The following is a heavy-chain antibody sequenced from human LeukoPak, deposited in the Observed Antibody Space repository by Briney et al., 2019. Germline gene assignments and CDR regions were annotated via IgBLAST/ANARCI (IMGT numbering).Heavy chain of an antibody. D-gene: IGHD3-10*01. J-gene: IGHJ4*02. CDR3: ARDVEVHGSGSYHFYFDY. CDR1: GFTLSSYD. Sequence: PGGSLRLSCAASGFTLSSYDMHWIRQAPGKGLEWVSYISSSGSTIYYADSVKGRFTISRDNAKNSLYLQMNSLRAEDTAVYYCARDVEVHGSGSYHFYFDYWGQGTLVTVSS. CDR2: ISSSGSTI. V-gene: IGHV3-48*04.